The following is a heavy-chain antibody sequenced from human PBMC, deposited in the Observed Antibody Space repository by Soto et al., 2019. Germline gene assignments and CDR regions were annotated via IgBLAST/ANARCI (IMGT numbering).Heavy chain of an antibody. CDR3: SNHRNYYYGRSHYFDY. Sequence: EVQLLESGGGLIQPGGSLRLSCVVSGLSFSSHDMSWVRQAPGKWLEWVSAISGGRERTHYSDSVKGRFTISRDNSKNTLYLQMNSLTVDDTALYYCSNHRNYYYGRSHYFDYWGQGTLVTVSS. J-gene: IGHJ4*02. V-gene: IGHV3-23*01. D-gene: IGHD3-10*01. CDR2: ISGGRERT. CDR1: GLSFSSHD.